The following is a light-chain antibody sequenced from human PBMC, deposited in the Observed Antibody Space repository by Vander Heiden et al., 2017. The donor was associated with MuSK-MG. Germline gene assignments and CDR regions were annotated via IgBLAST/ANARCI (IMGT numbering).Light chain of an antibody. V-gene: IGKV1-33*01. CDR3: QQDDSLPLS. Sequence: DIQLTQSPSSLSAFVGDRITITCQASQGISTSLNWYQQKPGKAPKLLIYDASSLEAGVPSRFSASVSGTDFTFTIHSLQSEDITTYFCQQDDSLPLSFGP. CDR2: DAS. CDR1: QGISTS. J-gene: IGKJ3*01.